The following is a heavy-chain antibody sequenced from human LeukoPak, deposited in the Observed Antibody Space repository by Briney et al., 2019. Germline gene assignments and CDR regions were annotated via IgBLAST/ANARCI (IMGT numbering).Heavy chain of an antibody. V-gene: IGHV3-30*02. J-gene: IGHJ6*03. CDR3: AKDEYYYGSGSYYSNMDV. CDR2: IRYDGSNK. D-gene: IGHD3-10*01. Sequence: GGSLRLSCAASGFTFSSYAMHWVRQAPGKGLEWVTFIRYDGSNKYYADSVNGRFTISRDNSKNTLYLQMNSLRAEDTAVYYCAKDEYYYGSGSYYSNMDVWGKGTTATVSS. CDR1: GFTFSSYA.